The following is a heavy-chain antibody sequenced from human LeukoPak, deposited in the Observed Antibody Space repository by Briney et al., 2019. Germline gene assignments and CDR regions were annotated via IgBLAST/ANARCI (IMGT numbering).Heavy chain of an antibody. J-gene: IGHJ2*01. Sequence: SETLSLTCAVSGGSISSGGYSWSWIRQPPGKGLECIGYTYHSGSTYYNPYLKSRVTISVDRSKNQFSLKLSSVTAADTAVYYCARAGYGDYYYWYFDLWGRGTLVTVSS. CDR1: GGSISSGGYS. CDR3: ARAGYGDYYYWYFDL. V-gene: IGHV4-30-2*01. D-gene: IGHD4-17*01. CDR2: TYHSGST.